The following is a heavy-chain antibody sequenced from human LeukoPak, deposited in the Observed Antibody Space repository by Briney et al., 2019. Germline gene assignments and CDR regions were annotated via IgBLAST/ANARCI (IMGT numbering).Heavy chain of an antibody. CDR3: SVLLWFGEVR. CDR2: ISYDGSNK. V-gene: IGHV3-30*03. D-gene: IGHD3-10*01. J-gene: IGHJ4*02. Sequence: GGSLRLSCAASGFTFSSYGMHWVRQAPGKGLEWVAVISYDGSNKYYADSVKGRFTISRDNSKNTLYLQMNSLRAEDTAVYYCSVLLWFGEVRWGQGTLVTVSS. CDR1: GFTFSSYG.